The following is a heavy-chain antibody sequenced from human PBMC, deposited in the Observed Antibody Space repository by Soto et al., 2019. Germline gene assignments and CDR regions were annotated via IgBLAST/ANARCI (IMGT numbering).Heavy chain of an antibody. D-gene: IGHD5-18*01. V-gene: IGHV1-8*01. CDR1: GYTFTSYD. CDR2: MDPNSGNT. J-gene: IGHJ6*03. Sequence: SVKVPCEASGYTFTSYDINWVRQATGQGLEWMGWMDPNSGNTGYAQKFQGRVTMTRNTSISTAYMELSSLRPEDTAVYYCASRGYSYEYYMDVWGKGTTVTVSS. CDR3: ASRGYSYEYYMDV.